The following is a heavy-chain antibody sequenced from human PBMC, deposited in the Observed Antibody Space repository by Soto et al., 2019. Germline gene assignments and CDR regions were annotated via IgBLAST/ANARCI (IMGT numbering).Heavy chain of an antibody. CDR1: GDSVTNYF. D-gene: IGHD2-8*01. CDR2: IYHGGRT. J-gene: IGHJ4*02. CDR3: ARDPGYCTNGVCPIFDF. Sequence: SETLSLTCTVSGDSVTNYFWSWMRQPPGKGLEWIGHIYHGGRTNYSPSLRSRVTMSLDSSKNQFSLNLSSVTAADTAVYFCARDPGYCTNGVCPIFDFWGQGLLAT. V-gene: IGHV4-59*02.